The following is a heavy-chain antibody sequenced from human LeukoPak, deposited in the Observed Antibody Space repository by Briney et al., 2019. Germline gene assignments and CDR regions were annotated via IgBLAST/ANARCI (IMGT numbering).Heavy chain of an antibody. Sequence: GGSLRLSCAASGFTFDHYAMSWVRQAPGKGLEWVSYISSSGSNIYYADSVKGRFTISRDNAKNSLYLQMNSLRAEDTAVYYCARDRLDFWNGNFDYWGQGTLVTVSS. V-gene: IGHV3-48*01. D-gene: IGHD3-3*01. J-gene: IGHJ4*02. CDR3: ARDRLDFWNGNFDY. CDR1: GFTFDHYA. CDR2: ISSSGSNI.